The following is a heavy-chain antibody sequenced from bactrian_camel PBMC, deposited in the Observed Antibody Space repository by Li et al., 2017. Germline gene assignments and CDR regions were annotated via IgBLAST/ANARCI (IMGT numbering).Heavy chain of an antibody. D-gene: IGHD3*01. V-gene: IGHV3S40*01. J-gene: IGHJ6*01. CDR3: AVLVGVRTCVTRQVQDFDY. Sequence: VQLVESGGGSVQAGGSLRLSCVVSEFTASSDKCLSWIRQAPGKEREGVAGINQDGGISYYTQSVWGRFTISRDNTKNIMYLQTDNLKPDDTGMYYCAVLVGVRTCVTRQVQDFDYWSQGTQVTVS. CDR1: EFTASSDKC. CDR2: INQDGGIS.